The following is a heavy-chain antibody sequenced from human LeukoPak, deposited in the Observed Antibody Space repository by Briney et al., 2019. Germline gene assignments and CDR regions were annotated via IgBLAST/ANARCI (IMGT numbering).Heavy chain of an antibody. V-gene: IGHV3-30-3*01. D-gene: IGHD6-19*01. Sequence: GGSLRLSCAASGFTFSSYAMHWVRQAPGKGLEWVAVISYDGSNKYYADSVKGRFIISRDNSKNTLYLQLNSLRVEDTAVHYCATHTSNGWLYWGQGTLVTVST. CDR1: GFTFSSYA. J-gene: IGHJ4*02. CDR2: ISYDGSNK. CDR3: ATHTSNGWLY.